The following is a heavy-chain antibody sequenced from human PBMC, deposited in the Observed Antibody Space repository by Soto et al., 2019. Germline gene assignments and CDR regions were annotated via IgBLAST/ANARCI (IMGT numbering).Heavy chain of an antibody. Sequence: GGSLRLSCAASGFTFSSYGMHWVRQAPGKGLEWVAVISYDGSNKYYADSVKGRFTISRDNSKNTLYLQMNSLRAEDTAVYYCAKDALQYTAYYFDYWGQGTLVTVSS. J-gene: IGHJ4*02. CDR1: GFTFSSYG. CDR2: ISYDGSNK. V-gene: IGHV3-30*18. CDR3: AKDALQYTAYYFDY. D-gene: IGHD4-4*01.